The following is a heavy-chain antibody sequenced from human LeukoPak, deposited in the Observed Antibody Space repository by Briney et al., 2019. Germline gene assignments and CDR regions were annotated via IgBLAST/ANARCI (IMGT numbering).Heavy chain of an antibody. J-gene: IGHJ6*03. V-gene: IGHV4-61*02. CDR1: GGSISSGSYY. CDR2: IYTSGST. CDR3: ARDLRNYDILTGYYRMGYYYYMDV. Sequence: SQTLSLTCTVSGGSISSGSYYWSWIRQPAGKGLEWIGRIYTSGSTNYNPSLKSRVTISVDTSKNQFSLKMSSVTAADTAVYYCARDLRNYDILTGYYRMGYYYYMDVWGKGTTVTVSS. D-gene: IGHD3-9*01.